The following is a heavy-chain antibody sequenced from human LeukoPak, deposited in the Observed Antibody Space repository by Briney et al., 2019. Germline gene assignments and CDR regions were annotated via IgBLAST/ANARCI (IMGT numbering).Heavy chain of an antibody. J-gene: IGHJ2*01. CDR2: IYSGGNT. V-gene: IGHV3-53*01. CDR1: GFTVSGNY. D-gene: IGHD3-22*01. Sequence: PGGSLRLSCAASGFTVSGNYISWVRQAPGRGLEWVSVIYSGGNTYYADSVKGRFTISRDNSKNTLYLQMNSLRAEDTAVYYCARGYYLRYFDLWGRGTLVTVSS. CDR3: ARGYYLRYFDL.